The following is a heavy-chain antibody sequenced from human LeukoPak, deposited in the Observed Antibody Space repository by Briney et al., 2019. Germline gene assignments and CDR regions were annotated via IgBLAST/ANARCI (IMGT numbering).Heavy chain of an antibody. V-gene: IGHV4-39*01. CDR2: IYYSGST. CDR3: ARLSGPYYYGMDV. D-gene: IGHD7-27*01. Sequence: SKTLSLTCTVSGGSISSSSYYWGWIRQPPGKGLEWIGSIYYSGSTYYNPSLKSRVTISVDTSKNQFSLKLSSVTAADTAVYYCARLSGPYYYGMDVWGQGTTVTVSS. J-gene: IGHJ6*02. CDR1: GGSISSSSYY.